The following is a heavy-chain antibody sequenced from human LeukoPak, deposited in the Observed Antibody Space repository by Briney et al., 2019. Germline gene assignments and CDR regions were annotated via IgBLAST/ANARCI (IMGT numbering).Heavy chain of an antibody. CDR3: AKGSISSGWY. D-gene: IGHD6-19*01. V-gene: IGHV3-23*01. CDR1: GFTFSSYA. J-gene: IGHJ4*02. CDR2: ISGSGGTT. Sequence: GSLRLSCAASGFTFSSYAMSWVRQAPGKGLEWVSAISGSGGTTYYADSVKGRFTVSRDNSKNTLYPQMNSLRAEDTAVYYCAKGSISSGWYWGQGTLVTVSS.